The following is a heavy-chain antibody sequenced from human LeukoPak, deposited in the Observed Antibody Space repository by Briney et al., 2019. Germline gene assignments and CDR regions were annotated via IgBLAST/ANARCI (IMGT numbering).Heavy chain of an antibody. CDR1: GGTFSSYA. CDR2: IIPIFGTA. V-gene: IGHV1-69*13. CDR3: ARAPFITMVRGVGWFDP. Sequence: ASVNVSCTASGGTFSSYAISWVRQAPGQGLEWMGGIIPIFGTANYAQKFQGRVTITADESTSTAYMELSSLRSEDTAVYYCARAPFITMVRGVGWFDPWGQGTLVTVSS. J-gene: IGHJ5*02. D-gene: IGHD3-10*01.